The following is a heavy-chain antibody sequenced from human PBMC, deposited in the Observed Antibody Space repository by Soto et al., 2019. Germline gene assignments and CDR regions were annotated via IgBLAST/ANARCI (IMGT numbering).Heavy chain of an antibody. CDR2: VYADGAT. V-gene: IGHV3-66*01. D-gene: IGHD3-10*01. CDR3: ARSGGGLDY. Sequence: EVQLVESGGGLVQPGESLRLSCAASGFTVSNYHMTWVRQAPGKGLEWVSAVYADGATSHADSVKDRFTVSRANSRNTWNLQMSGLSAEDTAVYYCARSGGGLDYWGQGTLVTVSS. CDR1: GFTVSNYH. J-gene: IGHJ4*02.